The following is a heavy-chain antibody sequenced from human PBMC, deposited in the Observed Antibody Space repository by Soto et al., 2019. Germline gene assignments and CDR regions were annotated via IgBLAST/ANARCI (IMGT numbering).Heavy chain of an antibody. V-gene: IGHV4-30-4*01. Sequence: PSETLSLTCTVSGGCISSGDYYWSWVRQPPGKGLEWIGYIYYSGSTYYNPSLKSRITISVDTSKNQFSLKLSSVTAADTAVYYCARATSHGSGSLYGMDVWGQGTTVTVSS. J-gene: IGHJ6*01. D-gene: IGHD3-10*01. CDR2: IYYSGST. CDR1: GGCISSGDYY. CDR3: ARATSHGSGSLYGMDV.